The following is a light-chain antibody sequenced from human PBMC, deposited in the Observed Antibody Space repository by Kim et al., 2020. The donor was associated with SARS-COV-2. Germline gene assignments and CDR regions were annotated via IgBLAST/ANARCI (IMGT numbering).Light chain of an antibody. Sequence: SLSPGAGATLSCRASQSIGNYLAWYQQKPGQAPTLLIYDVSNRATGIPARFSGSGSGTDFTLSISALEPEDFAVYYCQHRASWPLTFGGGTKVEI. CDR2: DVS. V-gene: IGKV3-11*01. CDR3: QHRASWPLT. J-gene: IGKJ4*01. CDR1: QSIGNY.